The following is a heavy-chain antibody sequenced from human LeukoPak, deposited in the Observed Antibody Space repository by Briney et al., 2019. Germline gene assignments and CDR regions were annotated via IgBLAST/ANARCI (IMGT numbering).Heavy chain of an antibody. J-gene: IGHJ4*02. CDR2: IYSGGST. V-gene: IGHV3-66*04. Sequence: GGSRSLSCAASGFTVSGNYMSWVRKAPGKGLEWVSVIYSGGSTYYADSVKGRFTMSRDNSKNTLYLQMDSLRAEDTAVYYCARHRGYCSSTSCYPYYFAYWGQGTLVTVSS. D-gene: IGHD2-2*01. CDR3: ARHRGYCSSTSCYPYYFAY. CDR1: GFTVSGNY.